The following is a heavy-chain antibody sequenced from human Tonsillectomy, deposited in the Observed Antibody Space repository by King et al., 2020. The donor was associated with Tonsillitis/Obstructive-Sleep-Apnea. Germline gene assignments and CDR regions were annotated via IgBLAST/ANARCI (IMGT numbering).Heavy chain of an antibody. CDR1: GGSISSSSHY. CDR3: ARRGLPAALQDWYFDL. V-gene: IGHV4-39*01. D-gene: IGHD2-2*01. Sequence: QLQESGPRLVKPSETLSLTCIVSGGSISSSSHYWGWIRQTPGKGLEWIGNIYYSRYSYYNPSLKSRVTIAIDTSKKQFSLKQRSVTAADTAVYYCARRGLPAALQDWYFDLWGRSTLVSVSS. J-gene: IGHJ2*01. CDR2: IYYSRYS.